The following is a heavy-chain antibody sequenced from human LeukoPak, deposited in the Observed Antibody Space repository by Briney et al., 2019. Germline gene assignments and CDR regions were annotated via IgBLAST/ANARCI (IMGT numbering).Heavy chain of an antibody. D-gene: IGHD3-22*01. Sequence: SVKVSCKASGGTFSSYAISWVRQAPGQGLEWMGGIIPIFGTANYAQKFQGRVTITTDESTSTAYMELSSLRSEDTAVYYCVRSRGDDSSGYYSWFDPWGQGTLVTVSS. J-gene: IGHJ5*02. CDR1: GGTFSSYA. V-gene: IGHV1-69*05. CDR3: VRSRGDDSSGYYSWFDP. CDR2: IIPIFGTA.